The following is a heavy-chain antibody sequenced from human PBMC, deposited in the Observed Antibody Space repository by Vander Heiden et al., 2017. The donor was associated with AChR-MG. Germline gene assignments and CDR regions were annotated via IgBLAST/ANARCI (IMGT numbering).Heavy chain of an antibody. CDR1: GFTFSSYD. J-gene: IGHJ3*02. Sequence: SCAASGFTFSSYDMHWVRQATGKGLEWVSAIGTAGDTYYPGSVKGRFTISRENAKNSLYLQMNSLRAGDTAVYYCARPGAVAGMEGAFDIWGQGTMVTVSS. D-gene: IGHD6-19*01. CDR3: ARPGAVAGMEGAFDI. V-gene: IGHV3-13*01. CDR2: IGTAGDT.